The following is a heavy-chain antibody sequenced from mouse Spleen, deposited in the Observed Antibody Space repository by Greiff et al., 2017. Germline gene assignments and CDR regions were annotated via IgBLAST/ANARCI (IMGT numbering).Heavy chain of an antibody. V-gene: IGHV1-15*01. CDR2: IDPETGGT. J-gene: IGHJ2*01. Sequence: QVQLQQSGAELVRPGASVTLSCKASGYTFTDYEMHWVKQTPVHGLEWIGAIDPETGGTAYNQKFKGKAILTADKSSSTAYMELRSLTSEDSAVYYCTRSGGPLYFDYWGQGTTLTVSS. CDR3: TRSGGPLYFDY. CDR1: GYTFTDYE.